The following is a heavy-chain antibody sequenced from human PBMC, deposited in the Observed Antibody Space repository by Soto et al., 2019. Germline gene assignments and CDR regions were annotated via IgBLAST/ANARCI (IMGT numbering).Heavy chain of an antibody. CDR2: ISSSSSTI. CDR3: ARGLWWELPRTLSY. D-gene: IGHD1-26*01. Sequence: EVQLVESGGGLVQPGGSLRLSCAASGFTFSSYSMNWVRQAPGKGLEWVSYISSSSSTIYYADSVKGRFTISRDNAKNSLYLQMNSLRAEDTAVYYCARGLWWELPRTLSYWGQGTLVTVSS. V-gene: IGHV3-48*01. J-gene: IGHJ4*02. CDR1: GFTFSSYS.